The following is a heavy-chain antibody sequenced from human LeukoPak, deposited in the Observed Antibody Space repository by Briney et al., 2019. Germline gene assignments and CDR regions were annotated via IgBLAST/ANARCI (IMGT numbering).Heavy chain of an antibody. J-gene: IGHJ6*03. Sequence: SVKVSCKASGGTFSSYAISWVRQAPGQGLEWMGRIIPIFGTANYAQKFQGRVTITTDESTSTAYMELSSLRSEDTAVYYCAAPIVATTPAVDYYYMDVWGKGTTVTVSS. D-gene: IGHD5-12*01. CDR1: GGTFSSYA. V-gene: IGHV1-69*05. CDR2: IIPIFGTA. CDR3: AAPIVATTPAVDYYYMDV.